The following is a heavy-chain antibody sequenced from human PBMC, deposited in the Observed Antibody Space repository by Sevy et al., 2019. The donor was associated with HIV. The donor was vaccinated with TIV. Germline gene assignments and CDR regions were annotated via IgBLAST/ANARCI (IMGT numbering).Heavy chain of an antibody. Sequence: GGSLRLSCAASGFTFSSYAMHWVRQAPGKGLEWVAVISYDGSNKYYADSVKGRFTISRDNSKNTLYLQMNSLRAEDTAVYYCARDTYVDTANVPLCFWGQGTLVTVSS. V-gene: IGHV3-30-3*01. CDR1: GFTFSSYA. J-gene: IGHJ4*02. CDR2: ISYDGSNK. D-gene: IGHD5-18*01. CDR3: ARDTYVDTANVPLCF.